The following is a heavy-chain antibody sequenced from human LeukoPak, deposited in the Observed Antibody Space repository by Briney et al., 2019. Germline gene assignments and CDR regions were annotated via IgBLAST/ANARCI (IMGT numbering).Heavy chain of an antibody. V-gene: IGHV3-43*02. CDR2: IRGDGGST. CDR1: GFTFNDYA. Sequence: GGSLRLSCAASGFTFNDYAMHWVRQAPGKGLEWVSIIRGDGGSTYYADSVKGRFTISRDNSKNSLYLQMNSLRTEETALYYCAKGSQDGQNWYIDLWGRGTLVTVSS. CDR3: AKGSQDGQNWYIDL. J-gene: IGHJ2*01. D-gene: IGHD5-24*01.